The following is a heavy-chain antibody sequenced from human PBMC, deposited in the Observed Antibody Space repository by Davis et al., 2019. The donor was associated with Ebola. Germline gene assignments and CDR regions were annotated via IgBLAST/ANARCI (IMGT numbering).Heavy chain of an antibody. D-gene: IGHD4-11*01. Sequence: AASVTVSCKASGYTFTSYDINWVRQAPGQGLEWMGWMNPNSGNTGYAQKFQGRVTMTRNTSISTAYMELSSLRSEDTAVYYCARPLAPTDYSNPYLYYSYYGMDVWGQGTTVTVSS. CDR1: GYTFTSYD. V-gene: IGHV1-8*01. CDR2: MNPNSGNT. J-gene: IGHJ6*02. CDR3: ARPLAPTDYSNPYLYYSYYGMDV.